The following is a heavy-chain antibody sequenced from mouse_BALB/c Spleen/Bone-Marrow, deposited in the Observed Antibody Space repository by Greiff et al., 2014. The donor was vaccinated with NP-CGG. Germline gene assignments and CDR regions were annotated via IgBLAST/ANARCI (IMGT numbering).Heavy chain of an antibody. V-gene: IGHV2-9*02. CDR2: IWAGGST. J-gene: IGHJ2*01. D-gene: IGHD1-2*01. CDR1: GFSLTSYG. Sequence: VQLQQSGPGLVAPSQSLSITCTVSGFSLTSYGVHWVRQPPGKGLEWLGVIWAGGSTNYNSTLMSRLSISKDNSKNQFFLKMNSLQTDDTAMYYCAGYYYGFLDYWGQGTTLTVSS. CDR3: AGYYYGFLDY.